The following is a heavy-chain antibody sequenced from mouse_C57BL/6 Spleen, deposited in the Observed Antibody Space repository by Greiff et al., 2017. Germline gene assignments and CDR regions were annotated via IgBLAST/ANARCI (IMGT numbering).Heavy chain of an antibody. CDR1: GYAFTNYL. D-gene: IGHD2-12*01. CDR2: INPGSGGT. J-gene: IGHJ3*01. CDR3: ARTSNDVGGLAY. V-gene: IGHV1-54*01. Sequence: LQESGAELVRPGTSVTVSCKASGYAFTNYLIEWVKQRPGQGLEWIGVINPGSGGTNYNEKFKGKATMTADKDSSTAYMQLSSLTSEDSAVYFCARTSNDVGGLAYWGQGTPVTVSA.